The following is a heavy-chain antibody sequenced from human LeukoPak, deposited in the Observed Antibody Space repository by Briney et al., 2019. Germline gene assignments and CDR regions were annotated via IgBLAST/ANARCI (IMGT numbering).Heavy chain of an antibody. V-gene: IGHV3-30*02. CDR2: IQYDGSNK. CDR3: AKDRLSRYFDYSPFDY. J-gene: IGHJ4*02. D-gene: IGHD3-9*01. Sequence: GGSLRLSCAASGFTFSNYGMHWVRQAPGKGLEWVAFIQYDGSNKYYADSVKGRFTISRDNSKNALYLQMNSLRTEDTAVYYCAKDRLSRYFDYSPFDYWGQGTLVTVSS. CDR1: GFTFSNYG.